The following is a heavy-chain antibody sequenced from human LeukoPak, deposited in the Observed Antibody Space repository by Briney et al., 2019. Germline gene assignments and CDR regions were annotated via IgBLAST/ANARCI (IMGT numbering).Heavy chain of an antibody. D-gene: IGHD3-10*02. CDR3: AELGITMIGGV. CDR1: GFTFSSYG. J-gene: IGHJ6*04. CDR2: ISGSGGST. Sequence: GGSLRLSCAASGFTFSSYGMSWVRQAPGKGLGWVSAISGSGGSTYYADSVKGRFTISRDNSKNTLYLQMNSLRAEDTAVYYCAELGITMIGGVRGKGTTVTISS. V-gene: IGHV3-23*01.